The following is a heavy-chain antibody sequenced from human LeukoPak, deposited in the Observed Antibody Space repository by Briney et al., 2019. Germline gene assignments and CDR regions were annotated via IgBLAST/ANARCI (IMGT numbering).Heavy chain of an antibody. CDR2: ISSSSSTI. CDR1: GFTFSSYS. V-gene: IGHV3-48*02. D-gene: IGHD5-18*01. Sequence: PGGSLRLSCAASGFTFSSYSMNWVRQAPGKGLEWVSYISSSSSTIYYADSVKGRFTISRDNAKNSLYLQMNSLRDEDTAVYYCARDRDGYSYGPYYYYYGMDVWGQGTTVTVSS. CDR3: ARDRDGYSYGPYYYYYGMDV. J-gene: IGHJ6*02.